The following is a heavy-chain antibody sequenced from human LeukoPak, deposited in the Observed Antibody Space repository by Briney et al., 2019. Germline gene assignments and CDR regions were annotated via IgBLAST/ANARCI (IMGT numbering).Heavy chain of an antibody. J-gene: IGHJ3*02. CDR3: ARPPLYDAFDI. CDR2: ISSSGSTV. V-gene: IGHV3-11*01. Sequence: GGSLRLSCAASGFTFSDYYMSWIRQAPGKGLEWVSYISSSGSTVYYADSVKGRFTISRDNAKNSLYLQMNSLRAEDTAVYYCARPPLYDAFDIWGQGTMVTVSS. CDR1: GFTFSDYY.